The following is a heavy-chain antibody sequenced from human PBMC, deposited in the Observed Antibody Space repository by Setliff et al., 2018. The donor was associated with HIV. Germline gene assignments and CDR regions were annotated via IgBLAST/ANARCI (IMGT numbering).Heavy chain of an antibody. CDR3: ASGIMVVTASGAFDI. CDR1: GGTFSSYA. V-gene: IGHV1-8*02. Sequence: ASVKVSCKASGGTFSSYAINWVRQATGQGLEWMGWMNPNSGNTGYAQKFQGRVTMTRNTSISTAYMELSSLRSEDTAVYYCASGIMVVTASGAFDIWGQGTMVTVSS. CDR2: MNPNSGNT. D-gene: IGHD2-21*02. J-gene: IGHJ3*02.